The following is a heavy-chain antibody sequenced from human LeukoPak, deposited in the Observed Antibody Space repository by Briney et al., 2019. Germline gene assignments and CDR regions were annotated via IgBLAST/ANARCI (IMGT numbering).Heavy chain of an antibody. CDR3: ASLGLPPYYYMDV. V-gene: IGHV1-69*13. CDR1: GGTFSSYA. Sequence: SVKVSCKASGGTFSSYAISWVRQAPGQGLEWMGGIIPIFGTANYAQKFQGRVTITADESTSTAYMELSSLRSEDTAVYYCASLGLPPYYYMDVWGKGTTVTVSS. CDR2: IIPIFGTA. J-gene: IGHJ6*03.